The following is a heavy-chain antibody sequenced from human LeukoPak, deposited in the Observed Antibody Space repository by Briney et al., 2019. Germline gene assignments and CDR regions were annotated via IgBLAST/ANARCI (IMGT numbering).Heavy chain of an antibody. J-gene: IGHJ5*02. CDR1: GYSFTSYW. D-gene: IGHD3-22*01. Sequence: GESLQISCKGSGYSFTSYWIGWVRQMPGKGLEWMGIIYPGDSDTRYSPSFQGQVTISADKSISTAYLQWSSLKASDTAMYYCARGGVWNYYDSRDWFDPWSQGTLVTVSS. V-gene: IGHV5-51*01. CDR2: IYPGDSDT. CDR3: ARGGVWNYYDSRDWFDP.